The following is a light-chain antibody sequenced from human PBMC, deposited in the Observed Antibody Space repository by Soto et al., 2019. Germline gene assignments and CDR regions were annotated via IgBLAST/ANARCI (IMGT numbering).Light chain of an antibody. CDR2: KAS. V-gene: IGKV1-13*02. J-gene: IGKJ4*01. CDR3: QQYDSYSPLT. Sequence: AIQLTHSPSSLSASVGDSVTITCPASQDIRTDLGWYQQKPGKAPKLLIYKASGLESGVPSRFSGSGSGTAFTLTISSLQPDDFATYYCQQYDSYSPLTFGRGTKVDIK. CDR1: QDIRTD.